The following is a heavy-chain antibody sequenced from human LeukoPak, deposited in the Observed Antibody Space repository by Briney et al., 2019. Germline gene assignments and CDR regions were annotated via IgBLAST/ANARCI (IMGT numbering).Heavy chain of an antibody. J-gene: IGHJ4*02. CDR1: GFTFSDAW. V-gene: IGHV3-15*01. D-gene: IGHD1-26*01. CDR3: TTEMRWELLFDD. Sequence: GGSLRLSCAASGFTFSDAWMSWVRQTPGKGLEWVGRIKSKTEGGTTDYAAPVKGRFSISRDDSENTLYLQMDSLKTEDTGVYYCTTEMRWELLFDDWGQGTLVTVSS. CDR2: IKSKTEGGTT.